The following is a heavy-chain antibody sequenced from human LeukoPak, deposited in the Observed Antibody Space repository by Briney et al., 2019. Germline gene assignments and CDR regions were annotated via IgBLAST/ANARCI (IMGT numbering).Heavy chain of an antibody. D-gene: IGHD3-9*01. CDR1: GFTFSSYS. V-gene: IGHV3-21*01. CDR3: ARDLLLYFVWLSNALNMDV. J-gene: IGHJ6*04. CDR2: ITSNSSYI. Sequence: GGSLRLSCAASGFTFSSYSMNWVRQAPGKGLEWVSFITSNSSYIYYADSVKGRVTISRDNAKNSLYLQMNSLKAKDTAVYYCARDLLLYFVWLSNALNMDVWGKGTTVTVSS.